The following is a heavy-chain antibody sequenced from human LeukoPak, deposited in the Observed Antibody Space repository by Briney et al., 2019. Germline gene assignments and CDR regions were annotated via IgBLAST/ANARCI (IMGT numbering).Heavy chain of an antibody. D-gene: IGHD3-22*01. V-gene: IGHV4-31*03. J-gene: IGHJ3*02. CDR3: ARGSPNSSDYRIPDAFDI. Sequence: SQTLSLTCTVSGGSISSGGYYWSWIRQHPGKGLEWIGYIYYSGGAYYNPSLKSRVIISLDTSKNQLSLRLSSVTAADTAVYYCARGSPNSSDYRIPDAFDIWGQGTMVTVSS. CDR2: IYYSGGA. CDR1: GGSISSGGYY.